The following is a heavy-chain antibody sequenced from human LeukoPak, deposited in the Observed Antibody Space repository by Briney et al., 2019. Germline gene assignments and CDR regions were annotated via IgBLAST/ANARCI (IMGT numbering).Heavy chain of an antibody. V-gene: IGHV4-38-2*02. J-gene: IGHJ6*02. D-gene: IGHD3-10*02. Sequence: PSETLSLTCTVSGYSISSGYYWGWIRQPPGKGLEWIGSIYHSGSTYYNPSLKSRVTISVDTSKNQFSLKLSSVTAADTAVYYCARRGKFPVRGLDVWGQGTTVTVSS. CDR3: ARRGKFPVRGLDV. CDR2: IYHSGST. CDR1: GYSISSGYY.